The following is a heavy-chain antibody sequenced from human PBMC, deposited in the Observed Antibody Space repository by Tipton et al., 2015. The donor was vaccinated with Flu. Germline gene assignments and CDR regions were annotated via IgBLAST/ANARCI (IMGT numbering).Heavy chain of an antibody. CDR2: IIYSGST. V-gene: IGHV4-39*01. CDR1: GGSISSSGYY. D-gene: IGHD6-25*01. CDR3: ARSLLGGLDWFDP. J-gene: IGHJ5*02. Sequence: GLVKPSETLSLTCTVSGGSISSSGYYWGWIRQPPGKGLEWIGGIIYSGSTYYNPSLKSRVTIALDTSKNQLSLKLSSVTAADTAVYYCARSLLGGLDWFDPWGQGTLVTVSS.